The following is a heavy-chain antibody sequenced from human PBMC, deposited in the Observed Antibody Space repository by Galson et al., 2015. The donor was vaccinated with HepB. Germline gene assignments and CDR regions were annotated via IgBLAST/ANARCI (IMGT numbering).Heavy chain of an antibody. CDR1: GFTFSSYA. D-gene: IGHD6-19*01. J-gene: IGHJ4*02. V-gene: IGHV3-30*04. Sequence: SLRLSCAASGFTFSSYAMHWVRQAPGKGLEWVAVISYDGSNKYYADSGKGRFTISRDNSKNTLYLQMNSLRAEDTAVYYCARDQRSSGWYGYFDYWGQGTLVTVSS. CDR3: ARDQRSSGWYGYFDY. CDR2: ISYDGSNK.